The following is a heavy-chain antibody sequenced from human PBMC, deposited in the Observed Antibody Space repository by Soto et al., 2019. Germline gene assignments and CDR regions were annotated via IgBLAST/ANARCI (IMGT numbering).Heavy chain of an antibody. CDR1: GFTFSSYA. Sequence: GSLRLSCAASGFTFSSYAMHWVRQAPGKGLEWVAVISYDGSNKYYADSVKGRSTISRDNSKNTLYLQMNSLRAEDTAVYYCAREGRYTEIDYWGQGTLVTVSS. J-gene: IGHJ4*02. CDR2: ISYDGSNK. D-gene: IGHD5-18*01. CDR3: AREGRYTEIDY. V-gene: IGHV3-30-3*01.